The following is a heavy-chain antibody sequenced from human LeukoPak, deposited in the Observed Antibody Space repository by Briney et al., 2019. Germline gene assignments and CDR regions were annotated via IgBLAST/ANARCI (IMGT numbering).Heavy chain of an antibody. CDR2: ISGGGGST. CDR3: AKFNDILTGYFDY. D-gene: IGHD3-9*01. CDR1: GFTFSSYA. J-gene: IGHJ4*02. V-gene: IGHV3-23*01. Sequence: GGSPRLSCAASGFTFSSYAMSWVRQSPGKGLEWVSAISGGGGSTYYAYYTDSVKGRFTISRDNSKNTLYLQMNSLRAEDTAVYFCAKFNDILTGYFDYWGQGTLVTVSS.